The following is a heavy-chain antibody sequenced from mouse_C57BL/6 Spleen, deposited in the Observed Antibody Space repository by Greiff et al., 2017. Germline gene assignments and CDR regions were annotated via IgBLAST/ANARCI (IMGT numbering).Heavy chain of an antibody. V-gene: IGHV1-82*01. J-gene: IGHJ3*01. CDR1: GYAFTSSW. CDR2: IYPGDGDT. CDR3: SRAVSTTVEEAGFDY. D-gene: IGHD4-1*02. Sequence: QVQLQQSGPELVRPGASVKISCKASGYAFTSSWINWVKQRPGQGLEWIGRIYPGDGDTNYNGKFKGKATLTADTSSSTAYMQLSSRTSEDAAVYFCSRAVSTTVEEAGFDYWGQGTLVTVSA.